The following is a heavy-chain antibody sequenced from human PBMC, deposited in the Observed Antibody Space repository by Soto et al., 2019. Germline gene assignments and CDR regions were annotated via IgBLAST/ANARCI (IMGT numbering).Heavy chain of an antibody. Sequence: PSATLSLTCSFSVAALNIGNYYWSGIRQVPGKGLEWIGHIYVTGAVDYNPSVRDRITISQDTSERQFSLKLRLVTAADTAVYYCARLRIATNNYKWFDPWGHGTLVTVSS. CDR1: VAALNIGNYY. D-gene: IGHD2-21*01. V-gene: IGHV4-31*03. J-gene: IGHJ5*02. CDR2: IYVTGAV. CDR3: ARLRIATNNYKWFDP.